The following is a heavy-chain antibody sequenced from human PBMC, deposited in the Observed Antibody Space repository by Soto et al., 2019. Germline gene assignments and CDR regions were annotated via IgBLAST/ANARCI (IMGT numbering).Heavy chain of an antibody. J-gene: IGHJ3*02. V-gene: IGHV5-51*01. D-gene: IGHD3-22*01. CDR1: GYSFTSYW. Sequence: GESLKISCKGSGYSFTSYWIGWVRQMPGKGLEWMGIIYPGDSDTRYSPSFQGQVTISADKSISTAYLQWSSLKASDTAMYYCARQQDYYYDSSRASDAFDIWGQGTMVTVSS. CDR3: ARQQDYYYDSSRASDAFDI. CDR2: IYPGDSDT.